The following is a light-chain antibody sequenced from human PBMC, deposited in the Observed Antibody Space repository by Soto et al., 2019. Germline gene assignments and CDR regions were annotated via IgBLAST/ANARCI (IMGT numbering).Light chain of an antibody. V-gene: IGKV3-15*01. CDR1: QRIGSS. J-gene: IGKJ2*01. CDR3: QQCDNWPFT. CDR2: SAS. Sequence: EIVMTQSPATLSVSPGERATLSCRASQRIGSSLAWYQQKPGRAPRLLIYSASSRVTGIPARFSGSGSGTEFTLTISSLQSEDFAVYYCQQCDNWPFTFGQGTKLEIK.